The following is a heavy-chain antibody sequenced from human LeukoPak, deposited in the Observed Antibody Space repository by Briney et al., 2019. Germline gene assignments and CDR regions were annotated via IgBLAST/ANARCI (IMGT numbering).Heavy chain of an antibody. CDR2: INPNSGGT. Sequence: ASVKVSCRASGYTFTAYYIHWVRQTPGQGPEWMGWINPNSGGTKYAQNFQGRVTMTRDTSISTAYMELSRLRSDDTAVYYCARSGSGSYHLFDYWGQGTLVTVSS. J-gene: IGHJ4*02. V-gene: IGHV1-2*02. CDR3: ARSGSGSYHLFDY. D-gene: IGHD3-10*01. CDR1: GYTFTAYY.